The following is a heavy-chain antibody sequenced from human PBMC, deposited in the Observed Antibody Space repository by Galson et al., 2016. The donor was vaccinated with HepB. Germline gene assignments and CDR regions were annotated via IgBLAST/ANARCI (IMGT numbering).Heavy chain of an antibody. V-gene: IGHV4-59*01. J-gene: IGHJ5*02. CDR2: VYFSGTT. CDR1: GGSIGRDF. Sequence: SVTLSLTCTVSGGSIGRDFWSWIRQPPGKGLEWIGYVYFSGTTNYNPSLKSRVTMSVDTSKNQFSLRLSSVTAADTAVYYCAGDGRRGRPYNWLYPWGQGTLVTVSS. D-gene: IGHD6-25*01. CDR3: AGDGRRGRPYNWLYP.